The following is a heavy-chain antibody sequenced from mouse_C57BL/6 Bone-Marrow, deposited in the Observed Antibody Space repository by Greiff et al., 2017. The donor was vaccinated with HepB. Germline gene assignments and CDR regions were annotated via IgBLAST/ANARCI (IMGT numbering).Heavy chain of an antibody. D-gene: IGHD2-4*01. CDR2: IYPRSGNT. J-gene: IGHJ4*01. CDR3: ARWTYDYAGYAKDY. V-gene: IGHV1-81*01. CDR1: GYTFTSYG. Sequence: QVQLKESGAELARPGASVKLSCKASGYTFTSYGISWVKQRTGQGLEWIGEIYPRSGNTYYNEKFKGKATLTADKSSSTAYMELRSLTSEDSAVYFCARWTYDYAGYAKDYWGQGTSVTVSS.